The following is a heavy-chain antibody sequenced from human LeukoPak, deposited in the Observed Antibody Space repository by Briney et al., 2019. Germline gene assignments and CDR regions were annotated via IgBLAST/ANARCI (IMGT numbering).Heavy chain of an antibody. V-gene: IGHV3-11*01. D-gene: IGHD3-16*02. CDR1: GFTFSDYY. J-gene: IGHJ3*02. CDR3: ARGLFTITFGGVIVRGAFDI. Sequence: GGSLRLSCAASGFTFSDYYMSWIRQAPGKGLEGVSYISSSGSTIYYADSVKGRFTISRDNAKNSLYLQINSLRAEDTAVYYCARGLFTITFGGVIVRGAFDIWGQGTMVTVSS. CDR2: ISSSGSTI.